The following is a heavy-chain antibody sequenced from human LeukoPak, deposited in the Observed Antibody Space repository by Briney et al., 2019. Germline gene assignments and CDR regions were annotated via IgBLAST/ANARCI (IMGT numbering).Heavy chain of an antibody. CDR3: ARDRGSYGIDF. V-gene: IGHV4-59*11. D-gene: IGHD5-18*01. CDR2: IYHSGRT. CDR1: GGSITDHY. J-gene: IGHJ4*02. Sequence: SETLPLTCSVSGGSITDHYWSWIRQPPGKELEYIGYIYHSGRTYYNPSLQSRVTISIDTSRNQFSLRLTFVTAAHTAVYFCARDRGSYGIDFWGQGTLVTVSS.